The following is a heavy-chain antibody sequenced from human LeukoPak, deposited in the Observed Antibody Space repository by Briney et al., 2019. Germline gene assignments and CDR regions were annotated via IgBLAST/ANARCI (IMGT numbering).Heavy chain of an antibody. CDR3: AREGFGMGFDY. Sequence: HGESLKISCKGSGYSFTSYWIGWVRQMPGKGLEWMGIIYPGDSDTRYSPSFQGQVTISADKSISTAYMELSRLRSDDTAVYYCAREGFGMGFDYWGQGTLVTVSS. CDR2: IYPGDSDT. J-gene: IGHJ4*02. V-gene: IGHV5-51*01. CDR1: GYSFTSYW. D-gene: IGHD1-14*01.